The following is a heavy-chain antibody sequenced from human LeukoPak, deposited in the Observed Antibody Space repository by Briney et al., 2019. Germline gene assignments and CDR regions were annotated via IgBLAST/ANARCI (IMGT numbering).Heavy chain of an antibody. Sequence: PSETLSLTCTVSGGSISSSPYYWGWIRQPPGKGLEWIGSIYYSGSTYYNPSLKSRVAISVDTSKNQFSLKLSSVTAADTAMYYCARRRYYDSSVYQRYFDLWGRGTLVTVSS. CDR1: GGSISSSPYY. CDR3: ARRRYYDSSVYQRYFDL. V-gene: IGHV4-39*01. D-gene: IGHD3-22*01. J-gene: IGHJ2*01. CDR2: IYYSGST.